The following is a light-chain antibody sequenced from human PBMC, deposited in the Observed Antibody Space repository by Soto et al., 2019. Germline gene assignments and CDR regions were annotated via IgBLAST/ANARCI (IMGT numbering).Light chain of an antibody. CDR3: QQYYSNRS. CDR2: AAS. CDR1: QDISSY. V-gene: IGKV1-8*01. J-gene: IGKJ1*01. Sequence: AIRMTQSPTSFSASTGDRVTITCRVSQDISSYLAWYQQKPGEAPKLLIQAASALQSGVPSRFSGSGSGTEFTLSISRLQSEDVATYYCQQYYSNRSFGQGTKVDIK.